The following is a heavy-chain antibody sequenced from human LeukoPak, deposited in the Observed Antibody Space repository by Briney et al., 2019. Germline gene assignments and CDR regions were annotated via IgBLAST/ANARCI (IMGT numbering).Heavy chain of an antibody. CDR2: IIPIFGIA. CDR1: GGTFSSYA. Sequence: ASVKVSCKASGGTFSSYAISWVRQAPGQGLEWMGGIIPIFGIANYAQKFQGRVTITADESTSTAYMELSSLRSEDTAVYYCARQLTQDYYDSSGLYGYWGQGTLVTVSS. V-gene: IGHV1-69*13. J-gene: IGHJ4*02. CDR3: ARQLTQDYYDSSGLYGY. D-gene: IGHD3-22*01.